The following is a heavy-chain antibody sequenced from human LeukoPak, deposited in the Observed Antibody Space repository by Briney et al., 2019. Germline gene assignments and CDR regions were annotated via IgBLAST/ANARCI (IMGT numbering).Heavy chain of an antibody. Sequence: GGSLRLSCAASGFTVSNSYMIWVRQAPGKGLEWVSSISSSSSYIYYADSVKGRFTISRDNAKNSLYLQMNSLRAEDTAVYYCARDPITKYFDLWGRGTLVTVSS. CDR2: ISSSSSYI. V-gene: IGHV3-21*01. CDR3: ARDPITKYFDL. J-gene: IGHJ2*01. D-gene: IGHD3-10*01. CDR1: GFTVSNSY.